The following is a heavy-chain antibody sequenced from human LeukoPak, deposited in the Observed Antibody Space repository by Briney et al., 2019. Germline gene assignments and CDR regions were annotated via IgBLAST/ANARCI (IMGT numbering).Heavy chain of an antibody. Sequence: SQTLSLTCAVSGGSISSGGYSWSWIRQPPGKGLEWIGYIYHSGSTYYNPSLKSRVTISVDRSKNQFSLKLSSVTAADTAVYYCARVWCSGGSCYSSYYYYMDVWGKGTTVTVSS. CDR2: IYHSGST. J-gene: IGHJ6*03. V-gene: IGHV4-30-2*01. CDR3: ARVWCSGGSCYSSYYYYMDV. CDR1: GGSISSGGYS. D-gene: IGHD2-15*01.